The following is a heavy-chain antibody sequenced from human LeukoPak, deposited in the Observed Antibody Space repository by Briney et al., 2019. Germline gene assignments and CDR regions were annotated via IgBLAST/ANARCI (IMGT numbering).Heavy chain of an antibody. J-gene: IGHJ5*02. Sequence: ASVKVSCKAFEYTFTAYYIHWVRQAPGQGLEWMGWINPHSGGTNYAQQFQGRVTMTRDTSINTAYMELSRLRSDDTAVYYCARCIAAAGTNWFDPWGQGTLVTVSS. CDR3: ARCIAAAGTNWFDP. D-gene: IGHD6-13*01. CDR1: EYTFTAYY. V-gene: IGHV1-2*02. CDR2: INPHSGGT.